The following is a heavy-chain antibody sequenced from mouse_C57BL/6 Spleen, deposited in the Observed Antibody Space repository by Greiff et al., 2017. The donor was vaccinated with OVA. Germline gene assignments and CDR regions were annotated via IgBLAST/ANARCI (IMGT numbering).Heavy chain of an antibody. D-gene: IGHD2-4*01. J-gene: IGHJ2*01. Sequence: EVKLVESGGDLVKPGGSLKLSCAASGFTFSSYGMSWVRQTPDKRLEWVATISSGGSYTYSPDSVKGRFTISRDNAKNTLYLQMSSLKSEDTAMYYCARPVMTTVFDYWGQGTTLTVSS. V-gene: IGHV5-6*01. CDR1: GFTFSSYG. CDR3: ARPVMTTVFDY. CDR2: ISSGGSYT.